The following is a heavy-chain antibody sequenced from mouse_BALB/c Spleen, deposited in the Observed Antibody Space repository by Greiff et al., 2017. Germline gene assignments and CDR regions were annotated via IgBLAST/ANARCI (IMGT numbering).Heavy chain of an antibody. CDR1: GFTFSDYY. Sequence: LVESGGGLVKPGGSLKLSCAASGFTFSDYYMYWVRQTPEKRLEWVATISDGGSYTYYPDSVKGRFTISRDNAKNNLYLQMSSLKSEDTAMYYCARDRDGKGWFAYWGQGTLVTVSA. D-gene: IGHD2-1*01. CDR2: ISDGGSYT. V-gene: IGHV5-4*02. CDR3: ARDRDGKGWFAY. J-gene: IGHJ3*01.